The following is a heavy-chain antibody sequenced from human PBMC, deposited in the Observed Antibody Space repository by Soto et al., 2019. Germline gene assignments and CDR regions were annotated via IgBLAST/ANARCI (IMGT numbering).Heavy chain of an antibody. CDR2: ISAYNANA. CDR3: ARENSYFDY. J-gene: IGHJ4*02. V-gene: IGHV1-18*01. Sequence: QIQLLQSGAEVKKPGASVKVTCKASGYTFRNFGISWVRQAPGQGLEWMGWISAYNANANYAQKFQGRLTMTADTSTGRAYMELRSLRSDDTAVYYCARENSYFDYWGQGTLVTVSS. CDR1: GYTFRNFG.